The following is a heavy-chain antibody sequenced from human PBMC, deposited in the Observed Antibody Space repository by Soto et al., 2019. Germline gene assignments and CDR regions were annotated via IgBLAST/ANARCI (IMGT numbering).Heavy chain of an antibody. V-gene: IGHV3-74*01. J-gene: IGHJ4*02. CDR2: INSDGSST. CDR1: GFTFSSYW. Sequence: GGSLRLSCAASGFTFSSYWMHWVRQAPGKGLVWVSRINSDGSSTSYADSVKGRFTISRDNAKNTLYLQMNSLRAEDTAVYYCAREWYDPAADYFDYWGQGTLVTVSS. D-gene: IGHD3-3*01. CDR3: AREWYDPAADYFDY.